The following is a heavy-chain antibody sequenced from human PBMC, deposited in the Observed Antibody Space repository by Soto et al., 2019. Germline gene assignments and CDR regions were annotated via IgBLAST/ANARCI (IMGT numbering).Heavy chain of an antibody. V-gene: IGHV3-23*01. CDR3: SRDWSADY. CDR2: IGGSGRDP. CDR1: GFIFNNYA. Sequence: EVRLLESGGGLVHPGGSLRLSCAASGFIFNNYAMTWVRQAPGKGLEWVTAIGGSGRDPYYADSVKGRFTISRDNSKNTLYLRMSSLIAGDTAVYYCSRDWSADYWGQGTLVTVSS. D-gene: IGHD1-1*01. J-gene: IGHJ4*02.